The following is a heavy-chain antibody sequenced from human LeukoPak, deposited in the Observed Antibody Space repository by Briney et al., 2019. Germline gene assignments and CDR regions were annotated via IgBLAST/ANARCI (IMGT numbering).Heavy chain of an antibody. D-gene: IGHD5-24*01. Sequence: GASVNVSCKASGYTFTGYYMHWVRQAPGQGLEWMGWINPNSGGTNYAQKFQGWVTMTRDTSISTAYMELSRLRSDDTAVYYCARGAATGLDRDGYNPPAYWGQGTLVTVSS. V-gene: IGHV1-2*04. CDR2: INPNSGGT. J-gene: IGHJ4*02. CDR1: GYTFTGYY. CDR3: ARGAATGLDRDGYNPPAY.